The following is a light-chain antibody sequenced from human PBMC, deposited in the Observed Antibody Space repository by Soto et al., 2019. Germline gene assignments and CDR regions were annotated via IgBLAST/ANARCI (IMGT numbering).Light chain of an antibody. V-gene: IGKV1-5*01. J-gene: IGKJ2*01. CDR2: DAS. Sequence: DLQMTQSPSTLSASVGDRVTITCRASQSISTWLAWYQQKPGKAPQLLIYDASRLESGVPVRFSGGVSGTEFTLTISSLQPDDFATYYCQRYASFPYTFGQGTKLEIK. CDR1: QSISTW. CDR3: QRYASFPYT.